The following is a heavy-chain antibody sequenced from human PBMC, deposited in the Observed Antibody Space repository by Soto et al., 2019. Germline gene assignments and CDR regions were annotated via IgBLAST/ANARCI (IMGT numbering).Heavy chain of an antibody. CDR2: IYYSGST. J-gene: IGHJ2*01. D-gene: IGHD3-3*01. V-gene: IGHV4-31*03. CDR1: GGSISSGGYY. Sequence: QVQLQESGPGLVKPSQTLSLTCTVSGGSISSGGYYWSWIRQHPGKGVEWIGYIYYSGSTYYNPSLKSRVTISVDTSKNQVSLKLSSVTAADTALYYCARGPDSSHWYFDLWGRGTLVTVSS. CDR3: ARGPDSSHWYFDL.